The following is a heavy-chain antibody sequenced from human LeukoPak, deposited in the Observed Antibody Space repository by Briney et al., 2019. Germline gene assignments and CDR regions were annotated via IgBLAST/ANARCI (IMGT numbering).Heavy chain of an antibody. CDR3: ARDRHFVAFDI. CDR1: GFTFTAFT. V-gene: IGHV3-69-1*01. J-gene: IGHJ3*02. Sequence: GGSLRLSCAASGFTFTAFTINWVRQAPGKGLEWVSSISSSYAIYFADSVKGRFTISRDNSKNSVYLHMNSLRAEDTAVYYCARDRHFVAFDIWGQGTMVTVSS. CDR2: ISSSYAI.